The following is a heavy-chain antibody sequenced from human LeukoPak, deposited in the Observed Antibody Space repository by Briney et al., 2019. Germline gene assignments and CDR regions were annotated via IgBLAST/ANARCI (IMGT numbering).Heavy chain of an antibody. Sequence: GESLKISCKGSRYIFTTYWIAWVRQMPGKGLEWMGIIYPGGSDPRYSPTFQGQVTKSADKFISTASLQWSSLKASDTAMYYCARGGLYYFGSGSSPYGMHVWGQGTMVTVSS. CDR3: ARGGLYYFGSGSSPYGMHV. J-gene: IGHJ6*02. CDR1: RYIFTTYW. CDR2: IYPGGSDP. V-gene: IGHV5-51*01. D-gene: IGHD3-10*01.